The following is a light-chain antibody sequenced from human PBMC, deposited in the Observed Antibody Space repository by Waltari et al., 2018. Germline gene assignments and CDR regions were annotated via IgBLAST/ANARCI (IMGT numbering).Light chain of an antibody. CDR2: KVS. J-gene: IGKJ2*01. V-gene: IGKV2-30*02. Sequence: DVVMTQSPLSLPVTLGQPASISCKSSQSLVHSDGNTYLQRFQQRQGQSPRRLIYKVSYRDSGLPDRFSGSGSGTDFTLKISMVEAEDVGVYYCMQGTHWPYTFGQGTKLDIK. CDR1: QSLVHSDGNTY. CDR3: MQGTHWPYT.